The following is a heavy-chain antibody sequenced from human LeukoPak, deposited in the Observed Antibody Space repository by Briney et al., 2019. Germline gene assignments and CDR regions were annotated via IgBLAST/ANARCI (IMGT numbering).Heavy chain of an antibody. J-gene: IGHJ4*02. CDR3: AKDLSYTSGASDH. D-gene: IGHD6-19*01. CDR2: ITDDGYNT. Sequence: GGSLRLSCAASGFTFSAFAMTWVRQAPGKGLEWVSTITDDGYNTYSADSVKGRITFSRDNSKNTLSLQLRSLRAEDTAVYYCAKDLSYTSGASDHWGRGTLVTVSS. CDR1: GFTFSAFA. V-gene: IGHV3-23*01.